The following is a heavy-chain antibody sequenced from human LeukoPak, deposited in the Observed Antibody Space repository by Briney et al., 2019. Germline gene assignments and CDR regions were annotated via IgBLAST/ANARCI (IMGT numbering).Heavy chain of an antibody. CDR1: GFTFSSYW. CDR3: ARDMVEYCGGDCYSAFDY. CDR2: INSDGSST. J-gene: IGHJ4*02. V-gene: IGHV3-74*01. D-gene: IGHD2-21*02. Sequence: PGGSLRLSCAASGFTFSSYWMHWVRQAPGKGLVWVSRINSDGSSTSHAASVKGSFTISRDHAKNTLHLQMNSMRAEDTAVYYCARDMVEYCGGDCYSAFDYWGQGTLVTVSS.